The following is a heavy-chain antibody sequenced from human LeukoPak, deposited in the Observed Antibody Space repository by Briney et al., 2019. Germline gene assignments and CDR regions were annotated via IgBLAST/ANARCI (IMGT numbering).Heavy chain of an antibody. Sequence: GGSLGLSCAASGFTFSSYAMSWVRQAPGKGLEWVSAISGSGGSTYYADSVKGRFTISRDNSKNTLYLQMNSLRAEDTAVYYCAKWTVYYYDSSGYYYFDYWGQGTLVTVSS. CDR3: AKWTVYYYDSSGYYYFDY. CDR2: ISGSGGST. V-gene: IGHV3-23*01. CDR1: GFTFSSYA. D-gene: IGHD3-22*01. J-gene: IGHJ4*02.